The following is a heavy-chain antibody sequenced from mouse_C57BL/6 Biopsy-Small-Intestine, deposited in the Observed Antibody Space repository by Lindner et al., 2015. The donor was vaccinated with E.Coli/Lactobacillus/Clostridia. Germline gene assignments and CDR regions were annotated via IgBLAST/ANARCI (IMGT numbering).Heavy chain of an antibody. CDR3: ARGVNWYFDV. J-gene: IGHJ1*01. D-gene: IGHD2-2*01. V-gene: IGHV1-14*01. CDR1: GYTFTSYV. CDR2: INPYNDGT. Sequence: VQLQESGPELVKPGASVKMSCKASGYTFTSYVMHWVKQKPGRSLEWIGYINPYNDGTKYNEKFKGKATLTSDKSSNTAYMELSSLTSEDSAVYYCARGVNWYFDVWGAGTTVTVSS.